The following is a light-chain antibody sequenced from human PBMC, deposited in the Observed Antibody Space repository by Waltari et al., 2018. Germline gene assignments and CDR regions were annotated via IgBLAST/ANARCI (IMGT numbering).Light chain of an antibody. CDR3: QQYYRSRT. CDR1: QSVLYNSNDKNY. V-gene: IGKV4-1*01. Sequence: DIVMTQSPASLAVSLGDRATINCKSSQSVLYNSNDKNYLAWYQQKPGQPPKLLIYWASTRESGVPDRFSGSGSGTDFTLTISSLQAEDVAVYYCQQYYRSRTFGQGTKVEIK. J-gene: IGKJ1*01. CDR2: WAS.